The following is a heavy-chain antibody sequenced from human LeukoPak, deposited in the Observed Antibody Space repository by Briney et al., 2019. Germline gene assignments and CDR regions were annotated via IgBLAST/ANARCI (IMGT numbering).Heavy chain of an antibody. J-gene: IGHJ4*02. D-gene: IGHD3-22*01. CDR2: IYYSGST. Sequence: SETLSLTCTVSGGSISSSSYYWGWIRQPPGKGLEWIGSIYYSGSTYYNPSLKSRVTISVDTSKNQFSLKLSSVTAADTAVYYRARLPNYYDSSGYYYYLDYWGQGTLVTVSS. V-gene: IGHV4-39*01. CDR3: ARLPNYYDSSGYYYYLDY. CDR1: GGSISSSSYY.